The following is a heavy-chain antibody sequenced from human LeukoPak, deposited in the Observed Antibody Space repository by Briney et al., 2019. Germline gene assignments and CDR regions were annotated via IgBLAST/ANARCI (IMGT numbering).Heavy chain of an antibody. CDR1: GYTFTGYY. CDR3: ARRRRDGYNYLTGSYYYMDV. V-gene: IGHV1-2*02. Sequence: ASVKVSCKASGYTFTGYYMHWVRQAPGQGLEWMGWINPNSGGTNYAQKFQGRVTMTRDTSISTAYMELSSLRSEDTAVYYCARRRRDGYNYLTGSYYYMDVWGKGTTVTISS. J-gene: IGHJ6*03. CDR2: INPNSGGT. D-gene: IGHD5-24*01.